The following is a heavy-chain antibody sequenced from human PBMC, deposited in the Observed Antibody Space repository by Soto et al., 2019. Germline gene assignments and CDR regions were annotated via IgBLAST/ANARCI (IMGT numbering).Heavy chain of an antibody. CDR2: IRSKANSYAT. CDR3: TALIERNDAFDI. Sequence: GGSLRLSCAASGFTFSGSAMHWVRQASGKGLEWVGRIRSKANSYATAYAASVKGRFTISRDDSKNTAYLQMNSLKTEDTAVYYCTALIERNDAFDIGGQGTRVTVSS. V-gene: IGHV3-73*01. J-gene: IGHJ3*02. CDR1: GFTFSGSA.